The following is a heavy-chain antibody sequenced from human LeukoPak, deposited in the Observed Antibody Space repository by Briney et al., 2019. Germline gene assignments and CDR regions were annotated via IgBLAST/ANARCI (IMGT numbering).Heavy chain of an antibody. J-gene: IGHJ4*02. Sequence: SETLSLTCTVSGGSISSSSYYWGWIRQPPGKGLEWIGSTYYSGSTYYNPSLKSRVTISVDTSKNQFSLKLSSVTAADTAVYYCARSAYYDFWSGPTPAYYFDYWGQGTLVPVSS. CDR2: TYYSGST. V-gene: IGHV4-39*01. CDR3: ARSAYYDFWSGPTPAYYFDY. D-gene: IGHD3-3*01. CDR1: GGSISSSSYY.